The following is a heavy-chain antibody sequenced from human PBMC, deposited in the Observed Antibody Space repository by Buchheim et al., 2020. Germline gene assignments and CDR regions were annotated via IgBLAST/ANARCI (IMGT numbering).Heavy chain of an antibody. Sequence: QVHLQQWGAGLLKPSETLSLTCGVHGESLSGNFWNWIRQPPGKGLEWIGKINRGGSTTYNPSLKSRVTISVDSSKNQVSLKLTSVTAADTAVYYCAGAVPNTFDMWGQGT. CDR1: GESLSGNF. J-gene: IGHJ3*02. CDR3: AGAVPNTFDM. D-gene: IGHD6-19*01. CDR2: INRGGST. V-gene: IGHV4-34*01.